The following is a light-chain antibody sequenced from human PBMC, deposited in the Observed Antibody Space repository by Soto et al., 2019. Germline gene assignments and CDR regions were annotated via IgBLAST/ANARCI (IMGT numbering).Light chain of an antibody. CDR2: DVS. V-gene: IGLV2-14*01. CDR3: SSYTSSSTVV. Sequence: QSVLTQPASVCGSPGQSITISCTGTSSDVGGYNYDSWYQQHPGKAPKLMIYDVSNRPSGVSNRFSGSKSGNTSSLTISGLQAEDEADYYCSSYTSSSTVVFGGGTKLTVL. J-gene: IGLJ2*01. CDR1: SSDVGGYNY.